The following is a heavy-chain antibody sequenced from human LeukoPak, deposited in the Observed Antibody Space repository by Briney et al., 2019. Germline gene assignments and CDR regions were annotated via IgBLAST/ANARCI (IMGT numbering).Heavy chain of an antibody. J-gene: IGHJ4*02. D-gene: IGHD2-15*01. CDR1: GFTFSTYA. CDR3: AKDLRGTSGISWYFDY. CDR2: ISGSGGST. Sequence: PGGSLRLSCAASGFTFSTYAMSWVRQAPGKGLEWVSAISGSGGSTYYADSVKGRFTISRDNSKNTLSLQMNSLRVEDTAVYYCAKDLRGTSGISWYFDYWGQGTLVTVSS. V-gene: IGHV3-23*01.